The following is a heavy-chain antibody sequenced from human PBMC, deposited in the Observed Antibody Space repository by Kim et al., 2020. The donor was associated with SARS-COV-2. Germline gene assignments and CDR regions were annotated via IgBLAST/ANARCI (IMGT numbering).Heavy chain of an antibody. CDR3: ARRLSNTSRWGSHYWDL. V-gene: IGHV4-34*01. J-gene: IGHJ2*01. CDR1: GGSFSGYY. CDR2: INHRGRT. Sequence: SETLSLTCAVYGGSFSGYYWSWIRQPPGKGLEWIGEINHRGRTNYNPSLKSRVTISVDTSKNQFSLQLTSVTAADTAVYYCARRLSNTSRWGSHYWDLWG. D-gene: IGHD3-10*01.